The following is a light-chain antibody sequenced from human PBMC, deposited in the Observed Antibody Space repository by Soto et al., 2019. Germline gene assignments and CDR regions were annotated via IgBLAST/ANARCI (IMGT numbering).Light chain of an antibody. CDR3: QQYADWPKT. CDR1: QSVSDR. Sequence: EIVMTQSPDTLSVSPGERATFSCRASQSVSDRVVWYQQKSGQAPSLLIYAASTRAAGVPARFSGSGSGTEFTLTISSLQSEDFAVYFCQQYADWPKTFGQGTKVDIK. J-gene: IGKJ1*01. CDR2: AAS. V-gene: IGKV3-15*01.